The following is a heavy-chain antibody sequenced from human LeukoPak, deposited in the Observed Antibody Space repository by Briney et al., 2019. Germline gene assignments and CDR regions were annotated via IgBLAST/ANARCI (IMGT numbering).Heavy chain of an antibody. CDR3: ARDDVWGSGFHDY. J-gene: IGHJ4*02. CDR1: GFTFSSYT. Sequence: GGSLRLSCATSGFTFSSYTMNWVRQAPGKGLEWISSISSSSSYIYYADSVKGRFTISRDNAKNSLSLQMNSLRAEDTAVYYCARDDVWGSGFHDYWGQGTVVTVSS. D-gene: IGHD3-10*01. V-gene: IGHV3-21*01. CDR2: ISSSSSYI.